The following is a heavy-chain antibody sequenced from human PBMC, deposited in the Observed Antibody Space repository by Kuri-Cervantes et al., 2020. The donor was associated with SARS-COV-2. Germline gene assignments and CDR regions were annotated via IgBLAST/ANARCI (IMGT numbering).Heavy chain of an antibody. CDR3: ARGRGSYYFYYYGMDV. Sequence: GGSLRLSCAASGFTFSSYGMHWVRQAPGKGLEWVALIWYDGSKKYYAESVKGRFTISRDDPKNTLYLQMKSLRAEDTAVYYCARGRGSYYFYYYGMDVWGQGTTVTVSS. D-gene: IGHD1-26*01. CDR2: IWYDGSKK. V-gene: IGHV3-33*08. J-gene: IGHJ6*02. CDR1: GFTFSSYG.